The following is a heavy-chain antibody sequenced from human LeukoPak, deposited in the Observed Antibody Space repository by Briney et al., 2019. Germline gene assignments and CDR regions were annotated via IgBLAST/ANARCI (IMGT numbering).Heavy chain of an antibody. V-gene: IGHV3-23*01. CDR2: ISGSGSCGST. CDR3: ARTTGVGLRLDP. D-gene: IGHD1-7*01. CDR1: GFTFSSSA. J-gene: IGHJ5*02. Sequence: TGGSLRLSCAASGFTFSSSAMSWVRQAPGKGLEWVSNISGSGSCGSTYYADSVKGRFTISRDNSKNTLYLQMNSLRAEDTAVYYCARTTGVGLRLDPWGQGTLVSVSS.